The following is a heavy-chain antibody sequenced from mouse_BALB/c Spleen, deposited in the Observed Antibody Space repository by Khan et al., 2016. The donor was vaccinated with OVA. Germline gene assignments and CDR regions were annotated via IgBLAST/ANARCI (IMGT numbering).Heavy chain of an antibody. CDR3: ARGGGFWNYFDY. Sequence: QVQLKQSGGDLVRPGASVKLSCKTSGYIFTSYWIHWVKQWSGQGLEWIARIYPGTGSIYYNENFKDKATLTADISSSTAYMQLGSLKSEDSAVFLCARGGGFWNYFDYWGQGTLVTVSA. CDR2: IYPGTGSI. J-gene: IGHJ3*01. V-gene: IGHV1S132*01. CDR1: GYIFTSYW. D-gene: IGHD1-1*02.